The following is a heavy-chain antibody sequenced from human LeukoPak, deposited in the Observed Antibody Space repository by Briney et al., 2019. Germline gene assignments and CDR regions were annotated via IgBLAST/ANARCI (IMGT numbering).Heavy chain of an antibody. V-gene: IGHV3-53*01. CDR1: GFTVRNSY. CDR3: VGQTHKDY. Sequence: GGSLRLSXAASGFTVRNSYMSWVRQAPGKGLEWVSVLYSGGGAYYTDSVRGRFTISRDSSKNTLYLQMNSLRADDAAVYYCVGQTHKDYWGQGTLVTVSS. CDR2: LYSGGGA. J-gene: IGHJ4*02.